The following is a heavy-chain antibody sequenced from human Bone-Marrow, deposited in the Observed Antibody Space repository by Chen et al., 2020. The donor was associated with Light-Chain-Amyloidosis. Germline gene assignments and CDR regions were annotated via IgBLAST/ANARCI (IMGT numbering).Heavy chain of an antibody. Sequence: VHLVQSGAELRRPGSSVKISCRASGDILNNFAVSWVRQAPGQPVDWMGVIMPRFGTSNSAQRFQGRVTFTASTDTAFMELKSLTAEDTALYYCARRSGSGGYFESWGQGTLVTVSS. CDR2: IMPRFGTS. CDR3: ARRSGSGGYFES. V-gene: IGHV1-69*12. D-gene: IGHD2-15*01. J-gene: IGHJ4*02. CDR1: GDILNNFA.